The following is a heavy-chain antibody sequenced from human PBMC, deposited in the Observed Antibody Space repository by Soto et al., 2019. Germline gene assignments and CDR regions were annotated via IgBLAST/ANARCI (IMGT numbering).Heavy chain of an antibody. CDR1: GGSFSGYY. J-gene: IGHJ6*03. CDR3: ARAASKQLLTYYYYYYMDV. Sequence: SETLSLTCAVYGGSFSGYYWSWLRQPPGKGLEWIGEINHSGSTNYNPSLKSRVTISVDTSKNQFSLKLSSVTAADTAVYYCARAASKQLLTYYYYYYMDVWGKGTTVTVSS. D-gene: IGHD2-2*01. V-gene: IGHV4-34*01. CDR2: INHSGST.